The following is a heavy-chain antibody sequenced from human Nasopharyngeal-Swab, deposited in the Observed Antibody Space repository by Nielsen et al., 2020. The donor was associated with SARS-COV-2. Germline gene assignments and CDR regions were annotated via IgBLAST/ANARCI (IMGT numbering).Heavy chain of an antibody. CDR2: IHYGGGT. J-gene: IGHJ5*02. D-gene: IGHD2/OR15-2a*01. Sequence: SETLSLTCTVAGGSMSSSGYHWGWIRQLPGKGLEWIGSIHYGGGTYYNPSLSRRVTLAVDASRNQFSLTVTSVTAADTALYYCVRREYSNRLDPWGQGTLVTVSS. CDR3: VRREYSNRLDP. V-gene: IGHV4-39*01. CDR1: GGSMSSSGYH.